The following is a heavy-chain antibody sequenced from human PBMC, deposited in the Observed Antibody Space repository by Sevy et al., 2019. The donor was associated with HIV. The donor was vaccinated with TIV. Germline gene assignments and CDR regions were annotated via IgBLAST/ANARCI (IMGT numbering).Heavy chain of an antibody. Sequence: SETLSLTCTVSGGSISSGGYYWSWIRQHPGKGLEWIGYIYYSGSTYYNPSLKSRVTISVDTSKNQFSRKLSSVTAADTAVYYCASSITIFGVVYWGQGTLVTVSS. CDR3: ASSITIFGVVY. CDR1: GGSISSGGYY. V-gene: IGHV4-31*03. J-gene: IGHJ4*02. CDR2: IYYSGST. D-gene: IGHD3-3*01.